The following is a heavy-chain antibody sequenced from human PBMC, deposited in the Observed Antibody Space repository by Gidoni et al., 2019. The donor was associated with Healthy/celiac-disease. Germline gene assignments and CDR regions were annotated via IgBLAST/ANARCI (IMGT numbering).Heavy chain of an antibody. D-gene: IGHD6-19*01. V-gene: IGHV3-21*01. Sequence: EVQLVESGGGLVKPGGSLRLSCAASGFTFSSYSMNWVRQAPGKGLEWVSSLSSSSSYIYYADSVKGRFTISRDNAKNSLYLQMNSLRAEDTAVYYCARITQWLVNAFDIWGQGTMVTVSS. CDR3: ARITQWLVNAFDI. CDR2: LSSSSSYI. CDR1: GFTFSSYS. J-gene: IGHJ3*02.